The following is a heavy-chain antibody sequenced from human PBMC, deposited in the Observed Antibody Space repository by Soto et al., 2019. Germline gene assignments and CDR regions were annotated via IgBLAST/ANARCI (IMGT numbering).Heavy chain of an antibody. CDR2: IYYSGST. D-gene: IGHD3-22*01. CDR3: ARVWNYYDSSGYYGYFDY. J-gene: IGHJ4*02. CDR1: GGSISSYY. V-gene: IGHV4-59*01. Sequence: PSETLSLTCTVSGGSISSYYWSWIRQPPGKGLEWIGYIYYSGSTNYNPSLKSRVTISVDTPKNQFSLKLSSVTAADTAVYYCARVWNYYDSSGYYGYFDYWGQGTLVTVSS.